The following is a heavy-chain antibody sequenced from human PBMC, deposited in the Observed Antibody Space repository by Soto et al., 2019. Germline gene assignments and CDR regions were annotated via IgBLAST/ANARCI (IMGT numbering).Heavy chain of an antibody. J-gene: IGHJ6*02. CDR3: AKVAVASSSSWYSNYYYYGMDV. CDR2: ISYDGSNK. Sequence: GGSLRLSCAASGFTFSSYGMHWVRQAPGKGLEWVAVISYDGSNKYYADSVKGRFTISRDNSKNTLYLQMNSLRAEDTAVYYCAKVAVASSSSWYSNYYYYGMDVWGQGTTVTVSS. V-gene: IGHV3-30*18. CDR1: GFTFSSYG. D-gene: IGHD6-13*01.